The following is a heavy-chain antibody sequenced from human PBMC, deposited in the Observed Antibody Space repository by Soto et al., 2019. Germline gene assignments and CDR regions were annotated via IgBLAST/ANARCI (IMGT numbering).Heavy chain of an antibody. D-gene: IGHD4-17*01. CDR2: ISYDGSNK. J-gene: IGHJ4*02. Sequence: GGSLRLSCAASGFTFSSYGMHWVRQAPGKGLEWVAVISYDGSNKYYADSVKGRFTISRDNSKNTLYLQMNSLRAEDTAVYYCANYYGGNSVHFDYWGQGTLVTVSS. CDR3: ANYYGGNSVHFDY. V-gene: IGHV3-30*18. CDR1: GFTFSSYG.